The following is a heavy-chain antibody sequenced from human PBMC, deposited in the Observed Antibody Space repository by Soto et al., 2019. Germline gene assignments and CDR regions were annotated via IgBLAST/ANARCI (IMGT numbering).Heavy chain of an antibody. CDR2: IKEDGSRK. Sequence: EVQLVESGGGLVQPGGSLRLSCAASGFIFSDYWMAWVRQAPGKGLEWVANIKEDGSRKYYMESAKGRINIPRDNAKNSLFLQMNSLRVEDTAVYYCVSFEAIGSWGQGTLVTVSS. CDR1: GFIFSDYW. CDR3: VSFEAIGS. V-gene: IGHV3-7*01. J-gene: IGHJ4*02.